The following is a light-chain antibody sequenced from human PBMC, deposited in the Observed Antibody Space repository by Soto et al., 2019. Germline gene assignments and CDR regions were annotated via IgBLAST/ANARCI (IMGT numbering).Light chain of an antibody. CDR2: DAS. Sequence: DIQMTQSPSTLSASVGDRVTITCRASQSISSWLAWYQQKPGKAPKLLIYDASSLESGVPSRFSGSGSGTEFTLTISSLRPDDFASYYSQQYNSYPYTFGQGTKVDIK. V-gene: IGKV1-5*01. CDR1: QSISSW. CDR3: QQYNSYPYT. J-gene: IGKJ2*01.